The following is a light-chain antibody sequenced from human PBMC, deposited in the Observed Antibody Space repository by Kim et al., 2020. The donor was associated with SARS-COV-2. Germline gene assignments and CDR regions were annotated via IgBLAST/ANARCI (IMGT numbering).Light chain of an antibody. CDR1: QSVTSN. V-gene: IGKV3-15*01. CDR3: QQYNRWPPYI. CDR2: GAS. J-gene: IGKJ2*01. Sequence: VSPGERATLSCRASQSVTSNFAWYQQRPGQAPRLLIYGASIRATGIPDRFSGSGSGTEFTLTISSLQPEDFALYYCQQYNRWPPYIFGQGTKPEI.